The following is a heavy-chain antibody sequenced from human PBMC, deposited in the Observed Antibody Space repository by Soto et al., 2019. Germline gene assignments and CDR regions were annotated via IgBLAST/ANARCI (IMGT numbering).Heavy chain of an antibody. V-gene: IGHV3-30*18. CDR1: GLPFMSYG. CDR2: ISYDGSNK. D-gene: IGHD3-22*01. Sequence: WSLELSSAASGLPFMSYGMHWVRPAPGKGLEWVAVISYDGSNKYYADSVKGRFTISRDNSKNTLYLQMNSLRAEDTAVYYCAKLWGTSTYDSSGYPIDYWGQGTLVTVSS. CDR3: AKLWGTSTYDSSGYPIDY. J-gene: IGHJ4*02.